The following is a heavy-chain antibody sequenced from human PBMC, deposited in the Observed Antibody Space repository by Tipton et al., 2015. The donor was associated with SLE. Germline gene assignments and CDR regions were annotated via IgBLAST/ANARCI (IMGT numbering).Heavy chain of an antibody. J-gene: IGHJ4*02. V-gene: IGHV4-38-2*02. CDR1: GYSITTGFY. CDR2: VYPNGDT. CDR3: VVCSPSSCSYFDY. Sequence: TLSLTCTVSGYSITTGFYWAWIRQPPGKGLEWLGHVYPNGDTYYLPYLRGRGTISIDTSKNQFSLNLNSVTAADTAVYYCVVCSPSSCSYFDYWGQGTLVTVSS. D-gene: IGHD2-2*01.